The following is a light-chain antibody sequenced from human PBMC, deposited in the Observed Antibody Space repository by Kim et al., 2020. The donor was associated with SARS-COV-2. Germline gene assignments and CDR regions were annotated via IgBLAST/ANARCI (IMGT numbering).Light chain of an antibody. CDR2: YDS. Sequence: SYELTQPPSVSVAPGKTARITCGGNNIGSKSVHWYQQKPGQAPVLVIYYDSDRPSGIPERFSGSNSGNTATLTISRIEAGDEADYYCQVWDSSSDHPWVFGGGNQQTVL. CDR1: NIGSKS. J-gene: IGLJ3*02. V-gene: IGLV3-21*04. CDR3: QVWDSSSDHPWV.